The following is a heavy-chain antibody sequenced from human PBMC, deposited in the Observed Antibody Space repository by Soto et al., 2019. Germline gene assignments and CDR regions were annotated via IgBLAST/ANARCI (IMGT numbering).Heavy chain of an antibody. J-gene: IGHJ6*02. V-gene: IGHV1-58*01. CDR2: IVAGSGNT. CDR1: GFTFSDSA. Sequence: QMQLVQSGPEVKKPGTSVQVSCKVSGFTFSDSAVQWVRQARGQGLEWIGWIVAGSGNTNYAQKCQERVTITRDMSTSTAYMEVRSLRSEDTAVYYCAAGRTGGSYYGMDVWGQGTTVTVSS. CDR3: AAGRTGGSYYGMDV. D-gene: IGHD2-2*01.